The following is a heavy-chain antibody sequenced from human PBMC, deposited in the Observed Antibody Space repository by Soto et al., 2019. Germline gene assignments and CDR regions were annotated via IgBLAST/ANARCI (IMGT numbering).Heavy chain of an antibody. J-gene: IGHJ6*02. CDR2: IGTAGDT. Sequence: GGSLRLSCAASGFTFSSYDMHWVRQATGKGLEWVSAIGTAGDTYYPGSVKGRFTISRENAKNSLYLQMNSLRAGDTAVYYCARSLHSPTNYYYYGMDVWGQGTTVTVSS. CDR1: GFTFSSYD. CDR3: ARSLHSPTNYYYYGMDV. V-gene: IGHV3-13*01.